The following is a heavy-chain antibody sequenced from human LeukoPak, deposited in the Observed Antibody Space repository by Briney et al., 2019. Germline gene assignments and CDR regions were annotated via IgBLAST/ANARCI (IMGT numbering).Heavy chain of an antibody. V-gene: IGHV1-58*02. CDR1: GFTFTSSA. D-gene: IGHD5-24*01. Sequence: TSVKVSCKASGFTFTSSAMQWVRQARGQRLEWIGWIVVGSGNTNYAHKFQERVTITRDMSTSTVYMELSSLRSEDTAVYYCAAREMAVSYYFDYWGQGTLVTVSS. J-gene: IGHJ4*02. CDR3: AAREMAVSYYFDY. CDR2: IVVGSGNT.